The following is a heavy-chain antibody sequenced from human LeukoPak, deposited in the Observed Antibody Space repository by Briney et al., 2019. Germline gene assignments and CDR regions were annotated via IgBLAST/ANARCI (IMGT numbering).Heavy chain of an antibody. D-gene: IGHD3-22*01. Sequence: ASVKVSCKASGGTFSSYAISWVRQAPGQGLEWMGRIIPILGIANYAQKFQGRVTITADKSTSTAYMELSSLRSDDTAVYYCARDQVGITMIVVVPNWFDPWGQGTLVTVSS. CDR1: GGTFSSYA. CDR3: ARDQVGITMIVVVPNWFDP. V-gene: IGHV1-69*04. CDR2: IIPILGIA. J-gene: IGHJ5*02.